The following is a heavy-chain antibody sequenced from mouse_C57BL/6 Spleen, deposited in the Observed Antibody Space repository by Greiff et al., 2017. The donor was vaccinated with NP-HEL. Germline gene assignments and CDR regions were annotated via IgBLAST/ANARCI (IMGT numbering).Heavy chain of an antibody. CDR1: GYTFTDYY. D-gene: IGHD2-5*01. CDR3: ARRDSNYPNYYAMDY. J-gene: IGHJ4*01. Sequence: VQLQQSGPELVKPGASVKISCKASGYTFTDYYMNWVKQSHGKSLEWIGDINPNNGGTSYNQKFKGKATLTVDKSSSTAYMELRSLTSEDSAVYYCARRDSNYPNYYAMDYWGQGTSVTVSS. V-gene: IGHV1-26*01. CDR2: INPNNGGT.